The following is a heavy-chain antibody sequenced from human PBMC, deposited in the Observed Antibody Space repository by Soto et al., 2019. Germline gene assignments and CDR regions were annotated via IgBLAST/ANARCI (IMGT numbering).Heavy chain of an antibody. CDR3: ARGGAARPSRFERKDYYYYYYMDV. D-gene: IGHD6-6*01. Sequence: QVQLVQSGAEVKKPGASVKVSCKASGYTFTSYDINWVRQATGQGLEWMGWMNPNSGNTGYAQKFQGRVTMTRNTSISTAYMELSSLRSEDTAVYYCARGGAARPSRFERKDYYYYYYMDVWGKGTTVTVSS. J-gene: IGHJ6*03. CDR1: GYTFTSYD. V-gene: IGHV1-8*01. CDR2: MNPNSGNT.